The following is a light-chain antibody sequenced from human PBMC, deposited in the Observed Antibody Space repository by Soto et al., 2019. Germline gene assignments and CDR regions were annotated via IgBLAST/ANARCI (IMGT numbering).Light chain of an antibody. CDR1: QGISNY. J-gene: IGKJ2*01. CDR3: RQYGSSPSYT. CDR2: AAS. V-gene: IGKV1-27*01. Sequence: DIQMTQSPSSLSASVGDRVTITCRASQGISNYLAWYQQKPGKVPKLLIYAASTLQSGVPSRFSGSGSGTDFTLTISSLQPEDFAVYYCRQYGSSPSYTFGQGTKLEIK.